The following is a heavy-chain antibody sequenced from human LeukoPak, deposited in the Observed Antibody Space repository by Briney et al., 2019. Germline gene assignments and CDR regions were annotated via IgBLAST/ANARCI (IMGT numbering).Heavy chain of an antibody. J-gene: IGHJ6*03. V-gene: IGHV3-7*01. Sequence: GGSLRLSCAASGFTFSSYWMSWVRQAPGKGLEWVANIKQDGSEKYYADSVKGRFTISRDNAKNSLYLQMNSLRAEDTAVYYCARDPAAVTIFGVPYMDVWGKGTTVTVSS. CDR2: IKQDGSEK. CDR1: GFTFSSYW. D-gene: IGHD3-3*01. CDR3: ARDPAAVTIFGVPYMDV.